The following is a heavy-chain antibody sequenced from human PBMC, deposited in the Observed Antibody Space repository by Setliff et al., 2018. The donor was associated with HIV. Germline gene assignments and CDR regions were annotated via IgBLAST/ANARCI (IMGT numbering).Heavy chain of an antibody. D-gene: IGHD4-17*01. CDR2: ISTYSGST. J-gene: IGHJ5*02. CDR1: GYTFTNYG. CDR3: ARDPTTALHPPLNWFDP. V-gene: IGHV1-18*01. Sequence: ASVKVSCKASGYTFTNYGITWLRQAPGQGPEWMGWISTYSGSTKYAENLQGRVTMTTDTSTSTAYMELRSLRSDDTAVYYCARDPTTALHPPLNWFDPWGQGTLVTVSA.